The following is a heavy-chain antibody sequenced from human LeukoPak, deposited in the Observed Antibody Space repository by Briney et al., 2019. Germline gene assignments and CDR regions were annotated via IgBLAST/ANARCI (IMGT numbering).Heavy chain of an antibody. CDR2: ISGSCDSR. V-gene: IGHV3-23*01. CDR3: AKDDYHDSSTAY. J-gene: IGHJ4*02. CDR1: GFTFSSYV. Sequence: GGSLRLSCASSGFTFSSYVVSWVRQARGKGLEWGSGISGSCDSRYYADSVKGRFTISRDNSKNTLNLQMNSLRAEDTAIYYCAKDDYHDSSTAYWGQGTLVTVSS. D-gene: IGHD3-22*01.